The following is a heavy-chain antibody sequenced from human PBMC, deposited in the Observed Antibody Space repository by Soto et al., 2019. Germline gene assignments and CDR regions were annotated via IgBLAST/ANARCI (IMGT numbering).Heavy chain of an antibody. CDR1: GFTFGTYW. CDR3: ARSGDVATVTDY. CDR2: INEDGSKN. J-gene: IGHJ4*02. D-gene: IGHD4-17*01. Sequence: EVQLVESGGGLVQPGGSLRLSCAASGFTFGTYWMSWVRQAPGKGLEWVANINEDGSKNYYVDSVRGRFTISRDNAQKSLYLHMSSLRAEDTAVYYCARSGDVATVTDYWGQGTLVTVYS. V-gene: IGHV3-7*01.